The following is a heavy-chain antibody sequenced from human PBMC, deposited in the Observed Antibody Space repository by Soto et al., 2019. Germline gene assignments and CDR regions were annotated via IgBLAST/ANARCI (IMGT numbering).Heavy chain of an antibody. V-gene: IGHV4-59*01. CDR3: ARVGSSAYYYATDV. CDR1: GGSITSSC. CDR2: ICNNGST. Sequence: QVSLQESGPGLVKPSETLSLTCTVSGGSITSSCWTWIRQPPGKGLEWIGYICNNGSTKYNPSLTSRVTMSVDTSNHQVPLNVASVAAADTAVYYCARVGSSAYYYATDVWGQGTTVTISS. J-gene: IGHJ6*02. D-gene: IGHD2-2*01.